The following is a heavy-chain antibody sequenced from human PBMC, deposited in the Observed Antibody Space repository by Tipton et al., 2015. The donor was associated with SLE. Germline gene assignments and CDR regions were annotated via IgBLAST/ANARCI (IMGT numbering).Heavy chain of an antibody. CDR1: GDSITSYY. Sequence: LRLSCSVSGDSITSYYWSWFRQSTGRGLEWIGRVYSSGSANYNPVLISRVSMSVDISKNQFFLTLRSVTAADTAVYFCARGDVDWGQGTLVTVSS. V-gene: IGHV4-4*07. CDR2: VYSSGSA. CDR3: ARGDVD. J-gene: IGHJ4*02. D-gene: IGHD5-24*01.